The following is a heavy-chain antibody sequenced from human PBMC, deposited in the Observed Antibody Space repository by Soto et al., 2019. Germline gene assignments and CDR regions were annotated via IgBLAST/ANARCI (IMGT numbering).Heavy chain of an antibody. CDR2: ISAYNGNT. V-gene: IGHV1-18*01. J-gene: IGHJ4*02. CDR1: GYTFTSYA. CDR3: ARDAPPANY. Sequence: QVQLVQSGAEVKKPGASVKVSCKASGYTFTSYAISWVRQAPGQGLEWMGWISAYNGNTNYAQNLQGRVTTTTDTCACTAPMEGTRLISDEAAVYYCARDAPPANYWGQGTLVNVS.